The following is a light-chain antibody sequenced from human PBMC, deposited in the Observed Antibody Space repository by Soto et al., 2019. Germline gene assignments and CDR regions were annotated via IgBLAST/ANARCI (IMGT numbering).Light chain of an antibody. J-gene: IGKJ3*01. CDR1: QSVNSN. V-gene: IGKV3-15*01. CDR2: AAS. CDR3: QQYNSWPLT. Sequence: EIVMTQSPVTLSVSPGERATLSCRASQSVNSNLAWYQQKPGQAPRLLIYAASTGATGIPARFSGSGSGSDFTLTIGSLQSEDFAVYYWQQYNSWPLTFGPGTKVDIK.